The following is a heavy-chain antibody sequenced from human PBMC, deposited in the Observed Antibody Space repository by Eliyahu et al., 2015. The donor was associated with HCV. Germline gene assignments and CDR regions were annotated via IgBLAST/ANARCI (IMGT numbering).Heavy chain of an antibody. J-gene: IGHJ5*02. CDR1: GGSISSYY. CDR3: ARGNRSWSNINWFDP. Sequence: QVQLQESGPGLVKPSETLSLTCTVXGGSISSYYWSWIRQPPGKGLEWIGYIYYSGSTNYNPSLKSRVTISVDTSKNQFSLKLSSVTAADTAVYYCARGNRSWSNINWFDPWGQGTLVTVSS. D-gene: IGHD1-14*01. V-gene: IGHV4-59*01. CDR2: IYYSGST.